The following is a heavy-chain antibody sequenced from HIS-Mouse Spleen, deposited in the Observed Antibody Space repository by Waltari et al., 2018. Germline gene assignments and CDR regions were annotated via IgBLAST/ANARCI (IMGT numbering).Heavy chain of an antibody. V-gene: IGHV3-30-3*01. J-gene: IGHJ4*02. CDR2: ISYDGSNK. CDR1: GFTFSSYA. D-gene: IGHD1-26*01. Sequence: QVQLVESGGGVVQPGRSLRLSCAASGFTFSSYAMHWVRQAPGKGLGWVAVISYDGSNKYYADSVKGRFTISRDNSKNTLYLQMNSLRAEDTAVYYCARGPYIVGATTGIDYWGQGTLVTVSS. CDR3: ARGPYIVGATTGIDY.